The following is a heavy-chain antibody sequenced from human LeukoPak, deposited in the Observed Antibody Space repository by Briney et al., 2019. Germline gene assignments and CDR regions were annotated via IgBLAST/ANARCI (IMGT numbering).Heavy chain of an antibody. D-gene: IGHD3-10*01. J-gene: IGHJ5*02. CDR2: IIPIHGIA. CDR1: GGTFGSYA. CDR3: ARVRNGWFGELGETNNSFDP. V-gene: IGHV1-69*04. Sequence: ASVKVCCKASGGTFGSYAISWVRQAPGQGLEWMGRIIPIHGIANYAQKFQGRVTITADKSTSTAYMELSSLRSEDTAVNYCARVRNGWFGELGETNNSFDPWGQGTLVTVSS.